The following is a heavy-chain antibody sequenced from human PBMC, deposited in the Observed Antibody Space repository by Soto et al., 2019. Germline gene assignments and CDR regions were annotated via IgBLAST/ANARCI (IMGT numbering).Heavy chain of an antibody. V-gene: IGHV1-3*05. CDR1: GYTFTRYG. CDR3: ARARAFSNGWASGSFDS. Sequence: QVQLVQSGAEEKMPGASVKISCEASGYTFTRYGVHWVRQAPGQSLEWMGWINAGTGNTKYSQNFQDQDRVTFTKDTSATTAYMELNSLRSEDTAVYFCARARAFSNGWASGSFDSWGQGTLVTVSS. D-gene: IGHD6-19*01. J-gene: IGHJ4*02. CDR2: INAGTGNT.